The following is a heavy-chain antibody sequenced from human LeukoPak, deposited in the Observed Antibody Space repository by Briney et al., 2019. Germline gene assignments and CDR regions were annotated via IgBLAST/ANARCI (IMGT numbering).Heavy chain of an antibody. CDR1: GFTFSSYS. CDR2: ISSSSSTI. J-gene: IGHJ3*02. V-gene: IGHV3-48*01. Sequence: GGSLRLSCAASGFTFSSYSMNWVRQAPGKGLEWVSYISSSSSTIYYADSVKGRFTISRDNAKNSLYLQMNSLRAEDTAVYYCARDRYSSGWSTSDAFDIWGQGTMVTVSS. CDR3: ARDRYSSGWSTSDAFDI. D-gene: IGHD6-19*01.